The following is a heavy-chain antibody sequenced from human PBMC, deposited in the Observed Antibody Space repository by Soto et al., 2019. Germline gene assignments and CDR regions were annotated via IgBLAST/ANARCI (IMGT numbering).Heavy chain of an antibody. Sequence: QVQLVQSGAEVRKPGSSVMISGKASGGTFNTYTFSWVRQAQGQGLEWMGSILPILGSINYAPNFEGRLSITADQSTTTAYMELSSLTSHDTAIYYCGRIPRYSFPTSDPLDNWGQGTLVTVSS. CDR1: GGTFNTYT. CDR3: GRIPRYSFPTSDPLDN. J-gene: IGHJ4*02. D-gene: IGHD5-18*01. CDR2: ILPILGSI. V-gene: IGHV1-69*08.